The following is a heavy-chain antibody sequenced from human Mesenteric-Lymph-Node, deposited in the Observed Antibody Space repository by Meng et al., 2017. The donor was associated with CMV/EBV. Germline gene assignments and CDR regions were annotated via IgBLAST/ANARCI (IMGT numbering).Heavy chain of an antibody. Sequence: SETLSLTCTVSGGSISSSSYYWGWIRQPPGKGLEWVASIYYSGSTYHNPSLKSRVTISVDTSKNHFSLKLTSVTAADTAVYYCARRYCSSTSCSDFAYWGQGTLVTVSS. D-gene: IGHD2-2*01. V-gene: IGHV4-39*02. CDR3: ARRYCSSTSCSDFAY. J-gene: IGHJ4*02. CDR1: GGSISSSSYY. CDR2: IYYSGST.